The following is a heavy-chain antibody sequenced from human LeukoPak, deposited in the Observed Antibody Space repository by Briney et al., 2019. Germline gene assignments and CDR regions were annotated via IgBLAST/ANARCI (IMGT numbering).Heavy chain of an antibody. J-gene: IGHJ3*02. D-gene: IGHD5-24*01. CDR3: ARDVVEMATILAFDI. CDR2: INPNSGGT. Sequence: ASVKVSCKASGYTFTGYYMHWVRQAPGQGLEWMGWINPNSGGTNYAQKFQGRVTMTRDTSISTAYMELSRLRSDDTAVYYCARDVVEMATILAFDIWGRGTMVTVSS. V-gene: IGHV1-2*02. CDR1: GYTFTGYY.